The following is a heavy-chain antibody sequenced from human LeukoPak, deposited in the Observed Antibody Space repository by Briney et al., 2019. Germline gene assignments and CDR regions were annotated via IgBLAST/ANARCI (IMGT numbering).Heavy chain of an antibody. CDR3: ARAIAARPGASDY. Sequence: SETLSLTCTVSGGSISSYYWSWIRQPPGKGLERIGYIYYSGSTNYNPSLKSRVTISVDTSKNQFSLKLSSVTAADTAVYYCARAIAARPGASDYWGQGTLVTVSS. D-gene: IGHD6-6*01. CDR2: IYYSGST. J-gene: IGHJ4*02. V-gene: IGHV4-59*01. CDR1: GGSISSYY.